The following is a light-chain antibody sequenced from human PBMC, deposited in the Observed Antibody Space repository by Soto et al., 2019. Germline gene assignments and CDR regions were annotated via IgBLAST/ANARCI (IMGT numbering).Light chain of an antibody. CDR3: QQYNRLVT. CDR2: DAS. J-gene: IGKJ5*01. CDR1: QTIDSW. Sequence: DIQMTQSPSNLSASVGDRVTIACRASQTIDSWLAWYQQKPGKAPKLLIYDASSLESGVSSRFSGSGYGTEFTLSISSLQTDDIATYYCQQYNRLVTFGQGTRLEIK. V-gene: IGKV1-5*01.